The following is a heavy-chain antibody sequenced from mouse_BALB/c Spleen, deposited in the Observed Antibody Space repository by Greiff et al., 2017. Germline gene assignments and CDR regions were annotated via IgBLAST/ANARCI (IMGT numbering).Heavy chain of an antibody. V-gene: IGHV10-1*02. CDR2: IRSKSNNYAT. Sequence: EVHLVESGGGLVQPKGSLKLSCAASGFTFNTYAMNWVRQAPGKGLEWVARIRSKSNNYATYYADSVKDRFTISRDDSQSMLYLQMNNLKTEDTAMYYCVRHRHGNAMDYWGQGTSVTVSS. J-gene: IGHJ4*01. CDR3: VRHRHGNAMDY. CDR1: GFTFNTYA. D-gene: IGHD2-1*01.